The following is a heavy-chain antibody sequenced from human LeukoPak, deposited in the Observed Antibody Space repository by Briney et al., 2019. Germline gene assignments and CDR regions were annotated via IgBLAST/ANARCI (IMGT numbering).Heavy chain of an antibody. V-gene: IGHV3-23*01. Sequence: GGSLRLSCSASRFTFSNYAIHWVRQAPGKGLEWVSVISDSGSLTYYADSVKGRFTISRDNSKNALFLQMSSLRAEDTAVYYCAKDARRTSGWYFFDCWGQGTLVTVSS. D-gene: IGHD6-19*01. CDR1: RFTFSNYA. CDR3: AKDARRTSGWYFFDC. J-gene: IGHJ4*02. CDR2: ISDSGSLT.